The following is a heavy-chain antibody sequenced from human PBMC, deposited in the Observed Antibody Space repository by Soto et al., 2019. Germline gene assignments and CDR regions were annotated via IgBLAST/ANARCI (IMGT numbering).Heavy chain of an antibody. D-gene: IGHD6-13*01. CDR2: IYWDDDK. J-gene: IGHJ4*02. CDR1: GFSLSTSEVG. CDR3: AHFSSTYFAFDY. V-gene: IGHV2-5*02. Sequence: QITLKESGPTLVKVTQTLTLTCTFSGFSLSTSEVGVGWIRQPPGKALQWLALIYWDDDKRYSPSLKRRLTITKDTPNNQVVLTLTNMDPVDTATYYCAHFSSTYFAFDYWGQGTLVTVSS.